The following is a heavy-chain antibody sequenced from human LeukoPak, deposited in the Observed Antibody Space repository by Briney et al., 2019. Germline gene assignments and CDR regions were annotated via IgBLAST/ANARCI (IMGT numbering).Heavy chain of an antibody. D-gene: IGHD3-16*02. CDR1: GFTFSDYY. J-gene: IGHJ4*02. Sequence: GGSLRLSCAASGFTFSDYYMSWIRQAPGKGLEWVSYISSSGSTIYYADSVKGRFTISRDNAKNSLYLQMNSLRAEDTAVYYCARAPYYDYVWGSYQIPPTPPDYWGQGTLVTVSS. CDR2: ISSSGSTI. CDR3: ARAPYYDYVWGSYQIPPTPPDY. V-gene: IGHV3-11*04.